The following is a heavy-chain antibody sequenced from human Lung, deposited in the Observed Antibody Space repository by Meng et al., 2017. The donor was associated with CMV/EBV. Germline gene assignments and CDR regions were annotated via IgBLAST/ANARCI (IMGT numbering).Heavy chain of an antibody. Sequence: GESXKISCAASGFMFSDYYITWIRQAPGKGLEWVSYISGGGGTIYYADSVKGRFIISRDNARNSLYLQMNSLRAEDTAVYYCARAAFLRNYFDYLGQGTLVTVSS. CDR2: ISGGGGTI. CDR1: GFMFSDYY. CDR3: ARAAFLRNYFDY. V-gene: IGHV3-11*04. J-gene: IGHJ4*02. D-gene: IGHD6-25*01.